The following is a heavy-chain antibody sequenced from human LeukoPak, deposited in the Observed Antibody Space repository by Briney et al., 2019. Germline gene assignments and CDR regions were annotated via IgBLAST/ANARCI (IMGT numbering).Heavy chain of an antibody. Sequence: ASVKVSCKTSGYTFTSYGISWVGQAAGQGLEWMGWISAYSGNTNYAQKFQDRVTMTTDPSTSTAYMELRSLTSDDTAVYYCARGSRTTVLDYWGQGTLVTVSS. V-gene: IGHV1-18*01. CDR2: ISAYSGNT. J-gene: IGHJ4*02. CDR1: GYTFTSYG. CDR3: ARGSRTTVLDY. D-gene: IGHD4-17*01.